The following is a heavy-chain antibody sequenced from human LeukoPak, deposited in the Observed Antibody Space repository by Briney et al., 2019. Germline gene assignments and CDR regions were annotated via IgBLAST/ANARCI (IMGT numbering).Heavy chain of an antibody. CDR2: IYTSGST. CDR1: GGSIGSYY. J-gene: IGHJ5*02. V-gene: IGHV4-4*07. D-gene: IGHD1-26*01. Sequence: KPSETLSLTCTVSGGSIGSYYWSWIRQPAGKGLEWIGRIYTSGSTNYNPSLKSRVTMSVDTSKNQFSLKLSSVTAADTAVYYCARATDSGSYKGWFDPWGQGTLVTVSS. CDR3: ARATDSGSYKGWFDP.